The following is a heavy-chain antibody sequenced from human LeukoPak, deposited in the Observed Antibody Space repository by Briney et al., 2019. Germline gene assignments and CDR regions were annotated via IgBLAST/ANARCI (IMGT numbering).Heavy chain of an antibody. J-gene: IGHJ6*02. CDR1: GFTFSDYY. CDR2: ISSSGSTI. Sequence: GGCLRLSCAASGFTFSDYYMSWIRQAPGKGLECVSYISSSGSTIYYADSVKGRFTISRDNAKNSLYLQMNSLRAEDTAVYYCARDELRYFTYYGMDVWGQGTTVTVSS. D-gene: IGHD3-9*01. CDR3: ARDELRYFTYYGMDV. V-gene: IGHV3-11*01.